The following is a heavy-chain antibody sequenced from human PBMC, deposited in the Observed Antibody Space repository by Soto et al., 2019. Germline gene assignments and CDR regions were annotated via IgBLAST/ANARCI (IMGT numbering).Heavy chain of an antibody. CDR3: AREFPYYLSSDSYLDY. J-gene: IGHJ4*02. D-gene: IGHD3-16*01. V-gene: IGHV6-1*01. CDR1: GDSVSGNSAA. Sequence: SQTLYLTCAISGDSVSGNSAARNWIRQSPSRGLEWLGRTYYRSRWYNDYAVSVKSRITVTPDTSKNQFSLHLNSVTPEDTAVYYCAREFPYYLSSDSYLDYWGQGALVTVSS. CDR2: TYYRSRWYN.